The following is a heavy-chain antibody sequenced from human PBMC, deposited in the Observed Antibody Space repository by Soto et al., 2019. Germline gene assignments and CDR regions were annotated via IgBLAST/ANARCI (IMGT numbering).Heavy chain of an antibody. CDR1: GFTFSSYG. Sequence: TGGSLRLSCAASGFTFSSYGMHWVRQAPGKGLGWVAVISYDGSNKYYADSVKGRFTISRDNSKNTLYLQMNSLRAEDTAVYYCAKDKPERCLEWLAIDYWDQGTLVTVSS. J-gene: IGHJ4*02. CDR3: AKDKPERCLEWLAIDY. V-gene: IGHV3-30*18. D-gene: IGHD3-3*01. CDR2: ISYDGSNK.